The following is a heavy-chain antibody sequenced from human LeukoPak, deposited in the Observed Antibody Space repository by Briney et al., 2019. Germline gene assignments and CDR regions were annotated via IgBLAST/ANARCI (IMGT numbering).Heavy chain of an antibody. CDR3: ARAYYGYYYFDY. Sequence: PSETLSLTCAVYGGSFSGYYWSWIRQPPGKGLEWIGEINHSGSTNYNPSLKSRVTISVDTSKNQFSLKLSSVTAADTAVYYCARAYYGYYYFDYWGQGTLVTVSS. CDR1: GGSFSGYY. J-gene: IGHJ4*02. D-gene: IGHD3-10*01. CDR2: INHSGST. V-gene: IGHV4-34*01.